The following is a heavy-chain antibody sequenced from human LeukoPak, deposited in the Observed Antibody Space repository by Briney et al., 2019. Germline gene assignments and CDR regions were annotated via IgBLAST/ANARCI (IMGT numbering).Heavy chain of an antibody. CDR3: SRDYDSSGLYYFDY. J-gene: IGHJ4*02. D-gene: IGHD3-22*01. V-gene: IGHV3-23*01. CDR1: AFSSSSHA. Sequence: RGWLRRSCSAAAFSSSSHAMSWVGRPAGGGRGGVAAFIGSGGGTYYADSVKGRFTISRDISTNTLYLQMNSLRAEDTAVYYCSRDYDSSGLYYFDYWGQGTLVTVSS. CDR2: FIGSGGGT.